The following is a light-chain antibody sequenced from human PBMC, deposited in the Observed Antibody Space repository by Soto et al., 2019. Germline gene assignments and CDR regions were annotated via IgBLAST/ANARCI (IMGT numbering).Light chain of an antibody. CDR1: QIVYNGY. J-gene: IGKJ5*01. V-gene: IGKV3D-20*02. Sequence: ENVLTQSPGTLSLSPGESATLSCRASQIVYNGYLAWYQQKPGQPPRLLIFGASTRASGVPDRFSGSESGTDFTLTINSLEPEDSAVYYCQQRSNWPSITFGQGTRLEIK. CDR2: GAS. CDR3: QQRSNWPSIT.